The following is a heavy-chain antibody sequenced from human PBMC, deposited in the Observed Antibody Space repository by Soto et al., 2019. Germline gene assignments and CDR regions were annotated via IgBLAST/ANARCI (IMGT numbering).Heavy chain of an antibody. CDR2: ISYDGSNK. V-gene: IGHV3-30*04. CDR1: GFTFSSYA. J-gene: IGHJ4*02. Sequence: GGSLRLSCAASGFTFSSYAMHWVRQAPGKGLEWVAVISYDGSNKYYADSVKGRFTISRDNSKNTLYLQMNSLRAEDTAVYYCARDALWQLWFDYWGQGTLVTVSS. D-gene: IGHD5-18*01. CDR3: ARDALWQLWFDY.